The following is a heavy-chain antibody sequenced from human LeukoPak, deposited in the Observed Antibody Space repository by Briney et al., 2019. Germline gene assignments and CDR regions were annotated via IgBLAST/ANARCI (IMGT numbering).Heavy chain of an antibody. CDR1: GSTFRNYA. V-gene: IGHV3-23*01. CDR3: AKETPTAARSIDY. Sequence: PGGSLRLSCAASGSTFRNYAMNWVRQAPGKGLEWVSAISGSGGSTYYADSVKGRFTISRDNSKNTLDLQMNSLRAEDTAVYYCAKETPTAARSIDYWGQGTLVTVSS. D-gene: IGHD6-6*01. CDR2: ISGSGGST. J-gene: IGHJ4*02.